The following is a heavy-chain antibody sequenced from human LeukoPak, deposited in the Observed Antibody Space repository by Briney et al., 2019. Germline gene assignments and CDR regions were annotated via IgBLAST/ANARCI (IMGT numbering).Heavy chain of an antibody. CDR1: GYTFTSYG. Sequence: ASVKDSCKASGYTFTSYGISWVRQAPGQGLEWMGWISAYNGNTNYAQKIQGRVTMTTDTSTSTAYMELRSLRSGDTAVHYCARSISDYVWGSYPRDAFDIWGQGTMVTVSS. J-gene: IGHJ3*02. CDR2: ISAYNGNT. V-gene: IGHV1-18*01. D-gene: IGHD3-16*02. CDR3: ARSISDYVWGSYPRDAFDI.